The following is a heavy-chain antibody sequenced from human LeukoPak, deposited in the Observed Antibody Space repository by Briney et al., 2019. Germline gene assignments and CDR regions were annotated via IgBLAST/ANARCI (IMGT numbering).Heavy chain of an antibody. D-gene: IGHD3-22*01. Sequence: GRSLRLSCAASGFTFSSYAMHWVRQAPGKGLEWVAVISYDGSNKYYADSVKGRFTISRDNSKNTLYLQMNSLRAEDTAIYYCAKIFHTDGYYLGEHLFDAWGQGTLVTVSS. J-gene: IGHJ5*02. CDR2: ISYDGSNK. V-gene: IGHV3-30-3*02. CDR1: GFTFSSYA. CDR3: AKIFHTDGYYLGEHLFDA.